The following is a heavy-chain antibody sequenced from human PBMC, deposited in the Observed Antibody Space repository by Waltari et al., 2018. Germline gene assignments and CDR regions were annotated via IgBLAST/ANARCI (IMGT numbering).Heavy chain of an antibody. D-gene: IGHD3-16*01. CDR2: IYYSGST. CDR3: ARRGGFRAFDI. CDR1: GGSISSHY. J-gene: IGHJ3*02. V-gene: IGHV4-59*11. Sequence: QVQLQESGSGLVKTSETLSPTCTAPGGSISSHYWSWIRQPPGKGLEWIGYIYYSGSTNYNPSLKSRVTISVDTSKNQFSRKLSSVTAADTAVYYCARRGGFRAFDIWGQGTMVTVSS.